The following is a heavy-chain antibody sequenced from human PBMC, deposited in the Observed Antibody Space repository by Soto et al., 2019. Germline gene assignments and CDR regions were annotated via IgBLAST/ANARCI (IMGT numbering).Heavy chain of an antibody. CDR2: IDPSDSYT. CDR3: ARRNSGSWSFT. Sequence: GESLKISCKGFGYTSTSYWISWVRQMPGKGLEWMGRIDPSDSYTNYSPSFQDHVTISADNSIRTAYLQWSRLEASDTAIYYCARRNSGSWSFTWGQGTLVTVSS. CDR1: GYTSTSYW. D-gene: IGHD6-13*01. J-gene: IGHJ5*02. V-gene: IGHV5-10-1*01.